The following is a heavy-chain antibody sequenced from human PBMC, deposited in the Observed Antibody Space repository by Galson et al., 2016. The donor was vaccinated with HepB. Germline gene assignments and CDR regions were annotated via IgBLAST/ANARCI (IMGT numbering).Heavy chain of an antibody. Sequence: SETLSLTCTVSGASIRSSRSYSWGWIRQPPGKGLEWIGSVYYTGSTYLNPSLKSRVIMSVDTSKNQFSLRLTSVTAADTAVYYCARDEDKGWFGDFYPVVDYWGQGTLVTVSS. J-gene: IGHJ4*02. CDR2: VYYTGST. V-gene: IGHV4-39*07. D-gene: IGHD3-10*01. CDR3: ARDEDKGWFGDFYPVVDY. CDR1: GASIRSSRSYS.